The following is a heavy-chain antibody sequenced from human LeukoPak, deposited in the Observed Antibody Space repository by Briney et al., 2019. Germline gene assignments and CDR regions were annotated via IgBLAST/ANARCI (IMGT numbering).Heavy chain of an antibody. D-gene: IGHD2-21*02. CDR1: GFTFSSYA. V-gene: IGHV3-30*04. CDR3: ARVVTAILDY. J-gene: IGHJ4*02. Sequence: GGSLRLSCAASGFTFSSYAMHWVRQAPGKGLEWVAVISYDGSNKYYADSVKGRFTISRDNSKNTLYLQMNSLRAEDTAVYYCARVVTAILDYWGQRTLVTVSS. CDR2: ISYDGSNK.